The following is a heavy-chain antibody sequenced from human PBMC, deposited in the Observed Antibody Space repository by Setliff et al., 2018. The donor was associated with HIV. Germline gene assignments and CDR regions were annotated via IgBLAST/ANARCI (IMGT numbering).Heavy chain of an antibody. CDR2: IYYSGST. CDR1: GGSISSGDYY. J-gene: IGHJ3*01. V-gene: IGHV4-30-4*08. D-gene: IGHD6-19*01. CDR3: AREGIAVAGGRLEPYAFDR. Sequence: SETLSLTCTVSGGSISSGDYYWSWIRQPPGKGLEWIGYIYYSGSTYYNPSLKSRVTISVDTSKNQFSLKLSSVTAADTAVYYCAREGIAVAGGRLEPYAFDRWGQGTKVTVSS.